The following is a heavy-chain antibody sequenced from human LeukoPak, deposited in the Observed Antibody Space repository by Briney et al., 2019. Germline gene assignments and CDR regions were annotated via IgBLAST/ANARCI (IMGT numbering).Heavy chain of an antibody. CDR3: ARDQRRRYCSSTSCYIWFDP. J-gene: IGHJ5*02. Sequence: PSETLSLTCTVSGGSISSYYWSWTRQPPGKGLEWIGYIYYSGSTNYNPSLKSRVTISVDTSKNQFSLKLSSVTAADTAVYYCARDQRRRYCSSTSCYIWFDPWGQGTLVTVSS. CDR2: IYYSGST. D-gene: IGHD2-2*02. V-gene: IGHV4-59*01. CDR1: GGSISSYY.